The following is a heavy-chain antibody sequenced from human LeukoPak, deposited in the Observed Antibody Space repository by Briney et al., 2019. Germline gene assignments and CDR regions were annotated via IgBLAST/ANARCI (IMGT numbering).Heavy chain of an antibody. Sequence: GSLRLSCAASGFTLSSYSMNWVRQAPGKGLEWVSYISSSGSTIYYADSVKGRFTISRDNAKNSLYLQMNSLRAEDTAVYYCAREPAYYYDSSGYYWGQGTLVTVSS. CDR2: ISSSGSTI. D-gene: IGHD3-22*01. J-gene: IGHJ4*02. V-gene: IGHV3-48*04. CDR3: AREPAYYYDSSGYY. CDR1: GFTLSSYS.